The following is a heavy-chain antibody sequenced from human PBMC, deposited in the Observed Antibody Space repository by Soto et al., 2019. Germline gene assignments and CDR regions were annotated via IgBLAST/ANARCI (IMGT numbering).Heavy chain of an antibody. Sequence: EVQLLESGGDLVQPGGSLRLSCAASGFTFNDYALTWVRQVPGKGLEWVSSLSSRGFSTHYAESVKGRFTISRDNINTTVYLQMNSLRAEDTAVYYCARVRAVYCSSGICLDDFDIWGQGTLVTVSS. CDR2: LSSRGFST. J-gene: IGHJ3*02. D-gene: IGHD2-2*01. V-gene: IGHV3-23*01. CDR3: ARVRAVYCSSGICLDDFDI. CDR1: GFTFNDYA.